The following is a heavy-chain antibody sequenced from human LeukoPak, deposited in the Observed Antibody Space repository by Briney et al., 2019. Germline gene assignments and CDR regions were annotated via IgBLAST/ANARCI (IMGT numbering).Heavy chain of an antibody. Sequence: ASVKVSCKASGGSFMSYAISWVRQAPGQGLEWMGGIIPISDTAKNAQKFQGRVTITADESTSTAYMELSSLRSEDTAVYYCARIRSGWYKDWFDPWGQGTLVTVSS. CDR3: ARIRSGWYKDWFDP. CDR2: IIPISDTA. D-gene: IGHD6-19*01. V-gene: IGHV1-69*13. J-gene: IGHJ5*02. CDR1: GGSFMSYA.